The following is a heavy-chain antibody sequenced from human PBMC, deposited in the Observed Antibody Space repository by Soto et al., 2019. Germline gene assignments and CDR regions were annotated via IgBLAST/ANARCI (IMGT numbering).Heavy chain of an antibody. J-gene: IGHJ6*02. D-gene: IGHD3-10*01. CDR3: ARGPGSGSYYSKYYYYGMDV. Sequence: VKVSCKASGYTFTSYGISWVRQAPGQGLEWMGWISAYNGNTNYAQKLQGRVTMTTDTSTSTAYMELRSLRSDDTAVYYCARGPGSGSYYSKYYYYGMDVWGQGTTVTVSS. V-gene: IGHV1-18*04. CDR1: GYTFTSYG. CDR2: ISAYNGNT.